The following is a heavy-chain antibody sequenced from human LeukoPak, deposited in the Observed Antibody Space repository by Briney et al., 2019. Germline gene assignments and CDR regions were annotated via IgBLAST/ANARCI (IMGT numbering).Heavy chain of an antibody. Sequence: GGSLRLSCADSGLTFSSYSVKWVCQAPGKRLERVSSISSSSSYIYYADSVKGRFTISRDNAKNSLYLQMNSLRAEDTAVYYCARDLSGSYFDAFDIWGQGTMVTVSS. D-gene: IGHD1-26*01. CDR1: GLTFSSYS. CDR2: ISSSSSYI. CDR3: ARDLSGSYFDAFDI. J-gene: IGHJ3*02. V-gene: IGHV3-21*01.